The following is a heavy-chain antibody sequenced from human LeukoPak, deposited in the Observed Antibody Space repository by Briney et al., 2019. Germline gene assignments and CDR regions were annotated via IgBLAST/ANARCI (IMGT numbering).Heavy chain of an antibody. Sequence: PSETLSLTCTVPGGSISSSSYYWGWIRQPPGKGLEWIGSIYHSGSTYYNPSLKSRATISVDTSKNQFSRKLSSVTAADTAVYYCAGGEGHDAFDIWGQGTMVTVSS. CDR3: AGGEGHDAFDI. V-gene: IGHV4-39*07. CDR1: GGSISSSSYY. D-gene: IGHD3-10*01. CDR2: IYHSGST. J-gene: IGHJ3*02.